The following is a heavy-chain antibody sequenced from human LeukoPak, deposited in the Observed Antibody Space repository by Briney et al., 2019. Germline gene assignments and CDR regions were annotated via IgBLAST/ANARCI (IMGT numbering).Heavy chain of an antibody. CDR3: ARGRRESIVGAKTEFDY. D-gene: IGHD1-26*01. J-gene: IGHJ4*02. CDR2: INHSGSN. CDR1: GGSFSGYY. V-gene: IGHV4-34*01. Sequence: PSETLSLTCAVYGGSFSGYYWSWIRQPPGKGLEWIGEINHSGSNNYNPPLKSRVTISVDTSKNQFSLKLSSVTAADTAVYYCARGRRESIVGAKTEFDYWGQGTLVHVSS.